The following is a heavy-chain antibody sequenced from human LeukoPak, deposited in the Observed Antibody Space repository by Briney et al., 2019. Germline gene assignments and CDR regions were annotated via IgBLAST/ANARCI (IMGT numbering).Heavy chain of an antibody. J-gene: IGHJ4*02. Sequence: GGSLRLSCAASGFTFNSFDMNWDRQAPGKGLEWVSQISAGGSTIYYVDSVKGRFTISGDTAKNSLYLQMNSLRAEDTAIYYCARRFDSWGQGTLVTVSS. CDR2: ISAGGSTI. CDR1: GFTFNSFD. CDR3: ARRFDS. V-gene: IGHV3-48*03.